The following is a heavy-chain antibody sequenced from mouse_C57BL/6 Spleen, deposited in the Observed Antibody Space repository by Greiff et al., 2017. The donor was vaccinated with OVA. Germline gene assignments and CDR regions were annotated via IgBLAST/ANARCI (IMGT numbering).Heavy chain of an antibody. CDR1: GYSFTDYN. V-gene: IGHV1-39*01. CDR3: VGDYPYYFDD. J-gene: IGHJ2*01. Sequence: EVQLQQSGPELVKPGASVKISCKASGYSFTDYNMNWVKQSNGKSLEWIGVINPNYGTTRYNQKFKGKATLTVDKTSSTAYMQLNNLTSEDSAVYYGVGDYPYYFDDRGEVTTLSGSS. D-gene: IGHD2-4*01. CDR2: INPNYGTT.